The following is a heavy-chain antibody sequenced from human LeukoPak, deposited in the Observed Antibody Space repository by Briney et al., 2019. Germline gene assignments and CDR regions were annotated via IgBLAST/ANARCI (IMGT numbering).Heavy chain of an antibody. J-gene: IGHJ4*02. D-gene: IGHD3-16*01. CDR3: TSAFYDYVLDF. V-gene: IGHV3-49*04. CDR2: SRSQVNGGPP. Sequence: GGSLRLSCSGSGFSFGDYGINWVRQAPGRGLEWVGLSRSQVNGGPPEYAASVEGRFSMSRDDSKGFAYLQRNSLKTEDTAVYFCTSAFYDYVLDFWGQGTLVAVSS. CDR1: GFSFGDYG.